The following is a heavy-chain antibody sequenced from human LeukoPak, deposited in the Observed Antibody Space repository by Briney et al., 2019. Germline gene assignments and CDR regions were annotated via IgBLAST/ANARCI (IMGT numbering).Heavy chain of an antibody. CDR2: ISDSGTYI. Sequence: GESLRLSCAASGFTFGRYSMNWVRQAPGKGLEWVSSISDSGTYIYYADSVKGRFTISRDNAKNLLYLQMSSLRAEDTAVYYCASLPGGYCSTTSCYRKDFDYWGQGTLVTVSS. J-gene: IGHJ4*02. CDR1: GFTFGRYS. CDR3: ASLPGGYCSTTSCYRKDFDY. D-gene: IGHD2-2*01. V-gene: IGHV3-21*01.